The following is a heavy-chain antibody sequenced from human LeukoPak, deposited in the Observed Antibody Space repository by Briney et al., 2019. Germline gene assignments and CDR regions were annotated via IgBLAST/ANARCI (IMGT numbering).Heavy chain of an antibody. Sequence: SQTLSLTCTVSGGSISSGGYYWSWIRQPPGKGLEWIGYIYHSGSTYYNPSLKSRVTISVDRSKNQFSLKLSSVTAADTAVYYCARVPGYCSSTSCYFPYYYYMDVWGKGTTVTVSS. J-gene: IGHJ6*03. V-gene: IGHV4-30-2*01. CDR2: IYHSGST. CDR1: GGSISSGGYY. CDR3: ARVPGYCSSTSCYFPYYYYMDV. D-gene: IGHD2-2*01.